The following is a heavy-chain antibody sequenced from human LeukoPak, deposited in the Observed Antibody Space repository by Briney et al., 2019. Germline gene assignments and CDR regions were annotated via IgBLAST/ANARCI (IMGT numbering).Heavy chain of an antibody. CDR2: IDTDGSST. CDR1: GFTFSSYW. J-gene: IGHJ4*02. V-gene: IGHV3-74*01. D-gene: IGHD5-12*01. Sequence: GGSLRLSCAASGFTFSSYWMHWVRQTPEKGLVWVSRIDTDGSSTIYADSVKGRFTISRDNAKNTLFLQMNSLRAEDTAVYYCTRGYVGIDYWGQGTLVTASS. CDR3: TRGYVGIDY.